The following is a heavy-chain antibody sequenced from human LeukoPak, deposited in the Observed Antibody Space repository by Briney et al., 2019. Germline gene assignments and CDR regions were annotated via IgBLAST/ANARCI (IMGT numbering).Heavy chain of an antibody. CDR2: IYPDDSDI. V-gene: IGHV5-51*01. Sequence: QMPGKGLEWMGMIYPDDSDIRYSPSFQGQVTLSADKSIRTAYLQWNSVQASDTAIYYCARRGQRFQGGSYGRSVWGQGSTVTVSS. CDR3: ARRGQRFQGGSYGRSV. J-gene: IGHJ6*02. D-gene: IGHD6-25*01.